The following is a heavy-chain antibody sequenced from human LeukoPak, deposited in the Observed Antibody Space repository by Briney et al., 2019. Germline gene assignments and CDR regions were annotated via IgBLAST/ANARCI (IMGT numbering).Heavy chain of an antibody. CDR1: GGSISSYH. CDR2: IYYSGST. J-gene: IGHJ6*02. CDR3: ARGSLYYDSSGYYYVENYYGMDV. V-gene: IGHV4-59*01. Sequence: SETLSLTCTVSGGSISSYHWSWIRQPPGKGLEWIGYIYYSGSTNYNPSLKSRVTISVDTSKNQFSLKLSSVTAADTAVYYCARGSLYYDSSGYYYVENYYGMDVWGQGTTVTVSS. D-gene: IGHD3-22*01.